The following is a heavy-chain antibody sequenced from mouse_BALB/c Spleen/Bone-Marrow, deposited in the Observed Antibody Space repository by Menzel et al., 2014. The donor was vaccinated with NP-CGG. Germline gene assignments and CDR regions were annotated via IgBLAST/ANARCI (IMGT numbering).Heavy chain of an antibody. Sequence: VKLLESGAELVRPGTSVKVSCKASGYAFSDYLMEWLKQRPGQGLEWIGVINPGSGSTDQNERFKDKATLTADTSSNTAYMELSSLTSDDSAVYFCARYDGYLDYWGQGTTLTVSS. CDR2: INPGSGST. CDR3: ARYDGYLDY. J-gene: IGHJ2*01. CDR1: GYAFSDYL. V-gene: IGHV1-54*01. D-gene: IGHD2-3*01.